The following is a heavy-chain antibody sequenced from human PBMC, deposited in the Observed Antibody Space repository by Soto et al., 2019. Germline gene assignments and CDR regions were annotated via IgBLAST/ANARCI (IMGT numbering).Heavy chain of an antibody. V-gene: IGHV4-59*06. CDR3: ARCSLVVVPAPGFDP. CDR1: GTSISSYY. CDR2: IYYSGTT. J-gene: IGHJ5*02. D-gene: IGHD2-2*01. Sequence: SETLSLTCTVSGTSISSYYWSWIRQHPGKGLEWIGYIYYSGTTYYNPSLKSRVTISVDTSKNQFSLKLSSVSAADTALYYCARCSLVVVPAPGFDPWGRGTLVTVSS.